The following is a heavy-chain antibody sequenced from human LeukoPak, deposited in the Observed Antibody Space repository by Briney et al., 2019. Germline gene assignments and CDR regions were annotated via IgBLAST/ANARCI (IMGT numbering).Heavy chain of an antibody. Sequence: GGSLRLSCAASGFTFSSYGMHWVRQAPGKGLEWVAFIRYDGSNKYYADSVKGRFTISRDNSKSTLYLQMNSLRAEDTAVYYCAREDEMATIPYFDYWGQGTLVTVSS. CDR2: IRYDGSNK. CDR1: GFTFSSYG. CDR3: AREDEMATIPYFDY. V-gene: IGHV3-30*02. D-gene: IGHD5-24*01. J-gene: IGHJ4*02.